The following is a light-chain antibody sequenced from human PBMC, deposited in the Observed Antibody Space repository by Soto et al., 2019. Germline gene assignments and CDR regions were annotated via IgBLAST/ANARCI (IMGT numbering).Light chain of an antibody. CDR1: QSVSSNY. Sequence: EIVLTQSPGTLSLSPWERATLSCRASQSVSSNYLAWYQQKPGQAPKVLIYRASIRATGIPDRFTGSGSGTDFTLTISRLEPEDFAVYYCQQYDNWPPCTFGQGTKVDIK. V-gene: IGKV3-20*01. CDR2: RAS. CDR3: QQYDNWPPCT. J-gene: IGKJ2*02.